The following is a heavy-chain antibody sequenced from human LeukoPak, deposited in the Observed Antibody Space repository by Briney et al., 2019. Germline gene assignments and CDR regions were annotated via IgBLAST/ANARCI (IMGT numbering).Heavy chain of an antibody. Sequence: GGSLRLSCAASGFTFSSYWMHWVRQAPGKGLVWVSRINSEGSSTSYADSVKGRFTISRDNTKNSLYPQMNSLRAEDTAVYYCVGGDYWGQGTLVTVSS. CDR1: GFTFSSYW. V-gene: IGHV3-74*01. CDR2: INSEGSST. CDR3: VGGDY. J-gene: IGHJ4*02.